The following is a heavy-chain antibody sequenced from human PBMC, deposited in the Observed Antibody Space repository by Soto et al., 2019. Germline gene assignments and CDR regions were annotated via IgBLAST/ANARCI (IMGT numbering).Heavy chain of an antibody. CDR3: ARGRYGDY. V-gene: IGHV1-18*01. Sequence: QVHLVQSGAEVKKPGASVKVSCKGSGYGFTTYGITWVRQAPGQGLEWMGWISAHNGNPNYAEKHQGRVTVTRDTSSSTAYMELSSLRSADTAVYYCARGRYGDYWGQGALVTVSS. J-gene: IGHJ4*02. CDR1: GYGFTTYG. CDR2: ISAHNGNP. D-gene: IGHD1-1*01.